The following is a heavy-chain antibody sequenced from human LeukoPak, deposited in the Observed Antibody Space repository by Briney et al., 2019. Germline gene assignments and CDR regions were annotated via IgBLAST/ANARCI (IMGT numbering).Heavy chain of an antibody. CDR3: ARSARDIVVVPAAILAGLYAFDI. CDR1: GYTFTSYA. J-gene: IGHJ3*02. Sequence: GASVKVSCKASGYTFTSYAMHWVRQAPGQRLEWMGWSNAGNGNTKHSQEFQGRVTITRDTSASTAYMELSSLRSEDIAVYYCARSARDIVVVPAAILAGLYAFDIWGQGTMVTVSS. CDR2: SNAGNGNT. V-gene: IGHV1-3*02. D-gene: IGHD2-2*02.